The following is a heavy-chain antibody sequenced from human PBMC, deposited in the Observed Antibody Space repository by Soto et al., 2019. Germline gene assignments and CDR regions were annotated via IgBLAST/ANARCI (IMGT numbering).Heavy chain of an antibody. CDR2: IKPDGSET. D-gene: IGHD2-21*02. V-gene: IGHV3-7*03. Sequence: GGSLRLSCAASGLTFSGHWMTWVRQTPGEWLQWVAAIKPDGSETFYVDSVKGRFTISRDNASNSLFLQMDSLRAEDTAVYYCTSRPSGMTYHAVFDFWGQGTMVTVYS. CDR3: TSRPSGMTYHAVFDF. CDR1: GLTFSGHW. J-gene: IGHJ4*02.